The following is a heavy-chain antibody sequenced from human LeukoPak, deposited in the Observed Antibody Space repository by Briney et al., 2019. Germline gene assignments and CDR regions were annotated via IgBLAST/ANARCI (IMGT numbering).Heavy chain of an antibody. D-gene: IGHD1-26*01. J-gene: IGHJ4*02. Sequence: QPGGSLRLSCAASGFTFSSYAMSWVRQAPGKGLEWVSAISGSSSSTYYAGSVKGRFTVFRDNSKNTVYLQMNSLRVEDTAEYYRAKAMGVDGSYFLDYWGQGTLVTVSS. CDR3: AKAMGVDGSYFLDY. V-gene: IGHV3-23*01. CDR1: GFTFSSYA. CDR2: ISGSSSST.